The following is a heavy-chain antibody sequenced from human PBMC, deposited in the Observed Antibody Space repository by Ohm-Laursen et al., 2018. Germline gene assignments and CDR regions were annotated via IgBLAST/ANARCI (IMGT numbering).Heavy chain of an antibody. CDR1: GYTFTTYD. Sequence: ASVKVSCKVSGYTFTTYDITWVRQAAGQGPEWMGWMNPNSGNTGYAQKFRDRVAMTSDTSISTAYMELYGLTSEDTAAYYCARAVRNQLVSDYWGQGTLVTVSS. D-gene: IGHD1-1*01. CDR2: MNPNSGNT. CDR3: ARAVRNQLVSDY. V-gene: IGHV1-8*02. J-gene: IGHJ4*02.